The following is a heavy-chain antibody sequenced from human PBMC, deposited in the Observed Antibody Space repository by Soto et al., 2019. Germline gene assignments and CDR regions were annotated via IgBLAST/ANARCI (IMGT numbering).Heavy chain of an antibody. CDR2: MNPNSGNT. CDR1: GYTFTSYD. D-gene: IGHD3-3*01. CDR3: AGGYYDFWRGSNWFDP. V-gene: IGHV1-8*01. Sequence: ASVKVSCKASGYTFTSYDINWVRQATGQGLEWMGWMNPNSGNTGYAQKFQGRVTMTRNTSISTAYMELSSLRSEDTAVYYCAGGYYDFWRGSNWFDPWGQGTLVTVSS. J-gene: IGHJ5*02.